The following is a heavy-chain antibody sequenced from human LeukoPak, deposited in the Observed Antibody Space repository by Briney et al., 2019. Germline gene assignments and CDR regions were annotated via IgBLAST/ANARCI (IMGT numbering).Heavy chain of an antibody. CDR3: ARIAIPEVRGPDAFDI. D-gene: IGHD2-2*02. CDR2: ISSSSNTI. CDR1: GLTFSNFK. Sequence: GGSLRLSCAVSGLTFSNFKMNWVRQAPWKGLEWVSYISSSSNTIYYADSVKGRFTISRDNAKNSLYLQMNSLRAEDTAVYYCARIAIPEVRGPDAFDIWGQGTMVTVSS. V-gene: IGHV3-48*04. J-gene: IGHJ3*02.